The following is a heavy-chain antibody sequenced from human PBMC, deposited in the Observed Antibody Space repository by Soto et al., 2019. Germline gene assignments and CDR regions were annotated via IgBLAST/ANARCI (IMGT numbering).Heavy chain of an antibody. Sequence: GGSLRLSCAASGFTFSGCAMHWVRQASGKGLEWLGRIRSKPNNYATEYAASVQGRFTISRDDSKNTAYLEMNILKTEDTAVYYCTRWAYSYGWYFDYWGQGA. CDR3: TRWAYSYGWYFDY. V-gene: IGHV3-73*01. J-gene: IGHJ4*02. CDR1: GFTFSGCA. CDR2: IRSKPNNYAT. D-gene: IGHD6-19*01.